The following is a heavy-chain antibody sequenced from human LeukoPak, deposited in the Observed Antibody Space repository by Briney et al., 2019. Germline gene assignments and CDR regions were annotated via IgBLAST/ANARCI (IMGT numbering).Heavy chain of an antibody. CDR3: AKDPGGYGDYVSWFDP. Sequence: GGSLRLSCAASGFTFSSYAMSWVRQAPGKGLEWVSAISGSGGSTYYADPVKGRFTISRDNSKNTLYLQMNSLRAEDTAVYYCAKDPGGYGDYVSWFDPWGQGTLVTVSS. J-gene: IGHJ5*02. V-gene: IGHV3-23*01. CDR2: ISGSGGST. CDR1: GFTFSSYA. D-gene: IGHD4-17*01.